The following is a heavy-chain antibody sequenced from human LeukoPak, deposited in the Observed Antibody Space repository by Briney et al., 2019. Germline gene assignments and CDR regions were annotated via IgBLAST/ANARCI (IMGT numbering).Heavy chain of an antibody. CDR3: ARDPPCWGGSCQFTDTTLDY. CDR2: ISASDGKT. V-gene: IGHV1-18*04. Sequence: ASVKVSCKASGYTFTNYGITWVRQAPGQGLEWMGWISASDGKTKYSQKLQGRVTMSTDTSMNTAYMELRSLRADDTAVYYCARDPPCWGGSCQFTDTTLDYWGQGTLVTVSS. J-gene: IGHJ4*02. D-gene: IGHD2-15*01. CDR1: GYTFTNYG.